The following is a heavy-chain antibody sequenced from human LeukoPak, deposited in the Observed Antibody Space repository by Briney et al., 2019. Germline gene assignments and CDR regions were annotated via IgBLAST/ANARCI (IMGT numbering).Heavy chain of an antibody. CDR2: VNYAVNT. D-gene: IGHD1-26*01. CDR1: GASISSSTYY. CDR3: ARHLGPYSASYLDY. J-gene: IGHJ4*02. Sequence: SGTLSLTCTVSGASISSSTYYGGWIRQSPGKGLEWIGSVNYAVNTYYNPSLKSRVTISADTSKNQFSLKMNFVTAADTALYYCARHLGPYSASYLDYWGQGSLVTVSS. V-gene: IGHV4-39*01.